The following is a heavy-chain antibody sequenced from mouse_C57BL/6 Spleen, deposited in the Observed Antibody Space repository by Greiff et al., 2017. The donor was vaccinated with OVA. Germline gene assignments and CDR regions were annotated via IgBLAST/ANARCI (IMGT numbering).Heavy chain of an antibody. CDR2: INPSNGGT. V-gene: IGHV1-53*01. J-gene: IGHJ4*01. CDR1: GYTFTSYW. D-gene: IGHD2-1*01. Sequence: VQLQQSGTELVKPGASVKLSCKASGYTFTSYWMHWVKQRPGQGLEWIGNINPSNGGTNYNEKFKSKATLTVEKSSSPAYMQLSSLTSVDSAVYDGARGAPIYYGNSDYWGQGTSVTVSS. CDR3: ARGAPIYYGNSDY.